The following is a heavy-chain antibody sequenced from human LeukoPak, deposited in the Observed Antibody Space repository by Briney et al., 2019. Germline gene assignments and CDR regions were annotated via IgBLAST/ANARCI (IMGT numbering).Heavy chain of an antibody. CDR2: IIPIFGTA. V-gene: IGHV1-69*01. D-gene: IGHD3-9*01. J-gene: IGHJ6*04. Sequence: SVKVSCKASGGTSSSYAISWVRQAPGQGLEWMGGIIPIFGTANYAQKFQGRVTITADESTSTAYMELSSLRSEDTAVYYCARDRPALIDFDPGDYYYGMDVWGKGTTVTVSS. CDR3: ARDRPALIDFDPGDYYYGMDV. CDR1: GGTSSSYA.